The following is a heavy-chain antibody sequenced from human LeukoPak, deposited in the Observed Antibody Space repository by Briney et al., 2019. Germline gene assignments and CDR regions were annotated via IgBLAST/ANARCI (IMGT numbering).Heavy chain of an antibody. CDR3: ARDRPPSVGTHDC. J-gene: IGHJ4*02. D-gene: IGHD1-1*01. CDR2: ISSSGGST. Sequence: PGGSLRLSCAASGFTFSSYAMSWVRQAPGKGLEWVSGISSSGGSTYYADSVKGQFTISRDNSKNTLYLQMNSLRAEDPAVYYCARDRPPSVGTHDCWGQGTLVTVSS. CDR1: GFTFSSYA. V-gene: IGHV3-23*01.